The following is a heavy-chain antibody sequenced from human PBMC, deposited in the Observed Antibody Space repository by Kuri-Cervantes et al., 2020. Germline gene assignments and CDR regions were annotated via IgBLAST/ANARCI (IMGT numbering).Heavy chain of an antibody. V-gene: IGHV3-30-3*01. J-gene: IGHJ3*02. D-gene: IGHD3-16*01. CDR3: ANLGLAGAFDT. Sequence: GESLKISCAASGFTFSSYAMHWVRQAPGKGLEWVAVISYDGSNKYYADSVKGRFTISRDNSKNTLYLQMNSLRAEDTAVYYCANLGLAGAFDTWGQGTMVTVSS. CDR2: ISYDGSNK. CDR1: GFTFSSYA.